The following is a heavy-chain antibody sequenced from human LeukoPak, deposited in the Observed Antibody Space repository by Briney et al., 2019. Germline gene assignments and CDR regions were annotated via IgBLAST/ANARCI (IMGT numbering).Heavy chain of an antibody. V-gene: IGHV3-21*01. J-gene: IGHJ3*02. CDR3: AREGSDILTGYPYGFDI. Sequence: PGGSLRLSCAASRFIFSSYSMNWVRQAPGKGLGWVSFISSSSNYIYYADSVKGRFNTSRDNAKHSLYLQMNSLRAEDTAVYYCAREGSDILTGYPYGFDIWGQGTMVTVSS. CDR2: ISSSSNYI. CDR1: RFIFSSYS. D-gene: IGHD3-9*01.